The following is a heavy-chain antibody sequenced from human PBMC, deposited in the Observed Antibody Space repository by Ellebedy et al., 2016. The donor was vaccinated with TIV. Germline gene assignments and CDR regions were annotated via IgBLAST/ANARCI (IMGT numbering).Heavy chain of an antibody. CDR2: TSGSGGST. CDR1: GFTFSSYA. D-gene: IGHD2-15*01. J-gene: IGHJ4*02. V-gene: IGHV3-23*01. Sequence: GESLKISCAASGFTFSSYAMSWVRQAPGKGLEWVSATSGSGGSTYYADSVKGRFTISRDNAKNSLYLQMNSLRDEDTAVYYCARGLTPNIVVVVASPLDYWGQGTLVTVSS. CDR3: ARGLTPNIVVVVASPLDY.